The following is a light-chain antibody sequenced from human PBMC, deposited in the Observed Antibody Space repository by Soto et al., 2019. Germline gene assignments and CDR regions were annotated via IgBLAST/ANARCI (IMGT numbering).Light chain of an antibody. CDR1: QSISTN. J-gene: IGKJ1*01. V-gene: IGKV3D-15*01. CDR3: QQYKDWTWT. Sequence: EIVMTQSPATLSMSPGERATLSCRASQSISTNLAWYQQKPGQSPRLLMYGASTGATGIPARFSGSGSGTEFTLTISSLQSEDHAIYYCQQYKDWTWTFGQGTKVDIK. CDR2: GAS.